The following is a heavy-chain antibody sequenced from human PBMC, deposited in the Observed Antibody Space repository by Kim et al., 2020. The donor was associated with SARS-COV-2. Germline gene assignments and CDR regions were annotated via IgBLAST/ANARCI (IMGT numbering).Heavy chain of an antibody. CDR2: IYYSGST. CDR1: GGSISSGGYY. V-gene: IGHV4-31*03. J-gene: IGHJ4*02. Sequence: SETLSLTCTVSGGSISSGGYYWSWIRQHPGKGLEWIGYIYYSGSTYYNPSLKSRVTISVDTSKNQFSLKLSSVTAADTAVYYCARETIAVAGRIDYWGQGTLVTVSS. CDR3: ARETIAVAGRIDY. D-gene: IGHD6-19*01.